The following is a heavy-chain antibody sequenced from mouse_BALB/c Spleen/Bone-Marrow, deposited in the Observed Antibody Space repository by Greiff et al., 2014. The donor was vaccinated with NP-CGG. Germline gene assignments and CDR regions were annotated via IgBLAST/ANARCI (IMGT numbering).Heavy chain of an antibody. CDR2: IRNKANGYTT. CDR3: ARDRGLTYFDY. J-gene: IGHJ2*01. D-gene: IGHD2-4*01. V-gene: IGHV7-3*02. CDR1: GFTFTDYY. Sequence: EVKLMESGGGLVQPGDSLRLSCATSGFTFTDYYMNWVRQPPGKALEWLGFIRNKANGYTTEYSASVKGRFTISRDNSQSILYLQMNTLRAEDSATCYCARDRGLTYFDYWGQGTTLTVSS.